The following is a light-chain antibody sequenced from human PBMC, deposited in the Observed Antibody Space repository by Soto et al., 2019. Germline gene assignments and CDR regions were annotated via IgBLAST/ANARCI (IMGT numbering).Light chain of an antibody. J-gene: IGLJ3*02. CDR1: SGHSSHI. Sequence: QTVVTQSSSASASLGSSVKLTCTLSSGHSSHIIAWHQQQPGKAPRYLMKIDGSGSYNKGSGVPDRFSGSSSGPDRYLTISNLQFDDEADYYCETWDSNTRVFGGGTKVTVL. CDR2: IDGSGSY. CDR3: ETWDSNTRV. V-gene: IGLV4-60*02.